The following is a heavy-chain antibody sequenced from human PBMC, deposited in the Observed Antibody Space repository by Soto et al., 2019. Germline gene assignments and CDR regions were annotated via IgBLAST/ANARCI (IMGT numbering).Heavy chain of an antibody. V-gene: IGHV1-69*13. J-gene: IGHJ5*02. Sequence: SVKVSCKASGGTFSSYAISWVRQAPGQGLEWMGGIIPIFGTANYAQKFQGRVTITADESTSTAYMELSSLRSEDTAVYYCARGALAYCGGDCYRAPMFDPWGQGTLVTAPQ. CDR3: ARGALAYCGGDCYRAPMFDP. CDR1: GGTFSSYA. CDR2: IIPIFGTA. D-gene: IGHD2-21*02.